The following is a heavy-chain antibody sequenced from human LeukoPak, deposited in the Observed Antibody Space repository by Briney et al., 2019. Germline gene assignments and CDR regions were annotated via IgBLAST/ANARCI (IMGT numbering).Heavy chain of an antibody. CDR2: IYYSGST. D-gene: IGHD3-9*01. CDR3: ASRYYDILTGYLPFDY. V-gene: IGHV4-39*01. J-gene: IGHJ4*02. Sequence: SETLSLTCTVSGGSMSSSTYSWGWIRQPPGKGLEWIGTIYYSGSTYYNPSLKSRFTISVDTSKNQFSLKLSSVTAADRAVYYCASRYYDILTGYLPFDYWGQGTLVTVSS. CDR1: GGSMSSSTYS.